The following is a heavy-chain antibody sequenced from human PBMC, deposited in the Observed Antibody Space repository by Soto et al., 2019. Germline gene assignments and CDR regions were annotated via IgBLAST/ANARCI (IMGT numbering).Heavy chain of an antibody. CDR2: IYHSGST. CDR3: ARACGVPAYYYMDV. V-gene: IGHV4-4*02. J-gene: IGHJ6*03. Sequence: SETLSLTCAVSSGSISSSNWWSWVRQPPGKGLEWIGEIYHSGSTNYNPSLKSRVTISVDKSKNQFSLKLSSVTAADTAVYYCARACGVPAYYYMDVWGKGTTVTVSS. D-gene: IGHD6-25*01. CDR1: SGSISSSNW.